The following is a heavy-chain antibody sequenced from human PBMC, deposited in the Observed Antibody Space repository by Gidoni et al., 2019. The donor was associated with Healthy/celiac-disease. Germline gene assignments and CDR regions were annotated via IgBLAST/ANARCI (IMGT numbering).Heavy chain of an antibody. J-gene: IGHJ5*02. CDR2: ST. D-gene: IGHD3-10*01. V-gene: IGHV4-31*02. CDR3: ARNLIYYYGSGSYYSSWFDP. Sequence: STYYNPSLKSRVTISVDTSKNQFSLKLSSVTAADTAVYYCARNLIYYYGSGSYYSSWFDPWGQGTLVTVSS.